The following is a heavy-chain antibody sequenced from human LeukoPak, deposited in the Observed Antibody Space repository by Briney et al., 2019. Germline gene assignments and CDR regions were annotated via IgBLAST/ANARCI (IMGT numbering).Heavy chain of an antibody. CDR3: TRHPYDFWSGYYFDY. V-gene: IGHV3-73*01. Sequence: GGSLRLSCAASGFTFSGSAMHWVRQASGKGLEWVGRIRSKANSYATAYAASVKGRFTISRDDSKNTAYLRMNSLKTEDTAVYYCTRHPYDFWSGYYFDYWGQGTLVTVSS. J-gene: IGHJ4*02. D-gene: IGHD3-3*01. CDR1: GFTFSGSA. CDR2: IRSKANSYAT.